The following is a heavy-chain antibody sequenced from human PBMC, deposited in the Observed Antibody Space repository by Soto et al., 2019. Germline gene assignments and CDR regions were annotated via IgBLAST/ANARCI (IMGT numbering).Heavy chain of an antibody. D-gene: IGHD6-13*01. CDR1: GYSFTTYW. V-gene: IGHV5-51*01. J-gene: IGHJ6*02. CDR2: IYPGDSDT. Sequence: GESLKISCKGSGYSFTTYWIGWVRQMPGKGLEWMGIIYPGDSDTRYSPSFQGQVTISADNSISTAYLQWSSLKASDTAMYYCARHFSPTVGSESSSWPYYYYGMDVWGQGTTVTVSS. CDR3: ARHFSPTVGSESSSWPYYYYGMDV.